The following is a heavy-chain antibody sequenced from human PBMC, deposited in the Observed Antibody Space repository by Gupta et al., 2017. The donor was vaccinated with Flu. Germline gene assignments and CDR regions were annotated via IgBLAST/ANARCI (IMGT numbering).Heavy chain of an antibody. CDR3: ARGYNSGWSNFQH. Sequence: QVQLVESGGGLVKPGGSLRLSCAASGFTFSDYYMSWIRQAAGKGLEWVSYISSRSSHTNYVDSVNVRFTISRDNAKNSLYLQMNSLRAEDTAVYYCARGYNSGWSNFQHWGQGTLVTVSS. CDR2: ISSRSSHT. CDR1: GFTFSDYY. V-gene: IGHV3-11*05. J-gene: IGHJ1*01. D-gene: IGHD6-19*01.